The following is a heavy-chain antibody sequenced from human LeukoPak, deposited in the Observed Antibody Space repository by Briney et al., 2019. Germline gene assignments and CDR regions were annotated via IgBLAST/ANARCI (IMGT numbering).Heavy chain of an antibody. Sequence: PSQTLSLTCTVSGGSISSGSYYWGWIRQPPGKGLEWIAYIYDTGNTNYNPSLKSRVTISLDTSKNQFSLKVNSMTAADTAVYFCVRLPGGRDWYFELWGRGTLVTVSS. CDR3: VRLPGGRDWYFEL. D-gene: IGHD3-10*01. CDR1: GGSISSGSYY. V-gene: IGHV4-61*01. J-gene: IGHJ2*01. CDR2: IYDTGNT.